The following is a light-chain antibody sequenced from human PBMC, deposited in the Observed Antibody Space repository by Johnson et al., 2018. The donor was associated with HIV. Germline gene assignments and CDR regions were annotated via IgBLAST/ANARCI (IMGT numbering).Light chain of an antibody. CDR3: GTWDSSLSVYV. CDR1: SSNIGNNY. V-gene: IGLV1-51*02. Sequence: HSVLSQPPSVSAAPGQKVTISCSGSSSNIGNNYVSWYQQLPGTAPKLLIYENNKRPSGIPDRFSGSKSGTSATLGITGLQTGDEADYYCGTWDSSLSVYVFGTGTKGTVL. J-gene: IGLJ1*01. CDR2: ENN.